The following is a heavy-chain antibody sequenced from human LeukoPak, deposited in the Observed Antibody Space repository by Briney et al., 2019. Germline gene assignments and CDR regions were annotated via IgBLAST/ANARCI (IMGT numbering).Heavy chain of an antibody. J-gene: IGHJ4*02. D-gene: IGHD6-19*01. Sequence: GGSLRLSCAASGFTFDDYAMHWVRQAPGKGLEWVSGISWNSGSIGYADSVKGRFTISRDNAKNSLYLQMNSLRAEDTALYYCAKGVALAVAAHFDYWGQGTLATVSS. V-gene: IGHV3-9*01. CDR1: GFTFDDYA. CDR3: AKGVALAVAAHFDY. CDR2: ISWNSGSI.